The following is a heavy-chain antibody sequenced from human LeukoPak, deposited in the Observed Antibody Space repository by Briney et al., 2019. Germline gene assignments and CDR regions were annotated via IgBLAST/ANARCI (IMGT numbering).Heavy chain of an antibody. CDR3: ARLAAGFSYSSSPYYYFSSGMDV. Sequence: SETLSLTCTVSGGSISSYYWSWIRQPPGKGLEWSGYIYYSGSTNYNTSLKSRVTISVDTSKNQFSLKLSSVTAAHTAVYYCARLAAGFSYSSSPYYYFSSGMDVWGQGTTVTVSS. CDR2: IYYSGST. J-gene: IGHJ6*02. CDR1: GGSISSYY. V-gene: IGHV4-59*01. D-gene: IGHD6-6*01.